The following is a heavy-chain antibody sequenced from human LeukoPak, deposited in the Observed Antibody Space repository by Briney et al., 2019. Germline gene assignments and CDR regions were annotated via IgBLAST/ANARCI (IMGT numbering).Heavy chain of an antibody. Sequence: ASVKVSCKASGYTFTSYYMHWVRQAPGQGLEWMGLINPSGGSTSYAQKFQGRVTMTRDTSTSTVYMELSSLRSEDTAVYYCARDSGGIVVVPAAYIDYWGQGTLVTVSS. J-gene: IGHJ4*02. D-gene: IGHD2-2*01. CDR3: ARDSGGIVVVPAAYIDY. CDR2: INPSGGST. V-gene: IGHV1-46*01. CDR1: GYTFTSYY.